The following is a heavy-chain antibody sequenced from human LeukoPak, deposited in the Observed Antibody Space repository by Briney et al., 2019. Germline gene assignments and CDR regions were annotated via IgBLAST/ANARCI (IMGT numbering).Heavy chain of an antibody. CDR2: IYPGDSDT. J-gene: IGHJ3*02. Sequence: GESLKISCQGSGYSFTSYWIGWVRQMPGKGLEWMGIIYPGDSDTRYSPSFQGQVTISADKSISTAYLQWSSLKASDTAMYYCALKTRGVVTGRDAFDIWGQGTMVTVSS. CDR3: ALKTRGVVTGRDAFDI. CDR1: GYSFTSYW. V-gene: IGHV5-51*01. D-gene: IGHD2-21*02.